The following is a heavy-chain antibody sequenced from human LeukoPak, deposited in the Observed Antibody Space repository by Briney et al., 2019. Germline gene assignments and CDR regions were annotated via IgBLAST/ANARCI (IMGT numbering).Heavy chain of an antibody. D-gene: IGHD3-16*01. V-gene: IGHV3-30*02. CDR2: IRYDGSKS. J-gene: IGHJ3*02. CDR1: GFTFNSYG. CDR3: SKDWGWGVYFAFDI. Sequence: GGSLRLSCAASGFTFNSYGMHWVREAPGKGLEGVAFIRYDGSKSYFADSVKGRFALSRDNSKNTLYLQMSSPGPEYTAVYFRSKDWGWGVYFAFDIWGQGTMVTVSS.